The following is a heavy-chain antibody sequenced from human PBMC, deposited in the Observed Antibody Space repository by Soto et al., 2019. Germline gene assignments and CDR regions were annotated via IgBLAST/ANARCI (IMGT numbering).Heavy chain of an antibody. CDR1: GGSFSGYY. Sequence: QVQLQQWGAGLLKPSETLSLTCAVYGGSFSGYYWSWIRQPQGKGLEWIGEINHSGSTNYNPSLKRRVTISVDTSKNQFSLKLSSVTAADTAVYYCARGRGLDPWGQGTLVTVSS. CDR2: INHSGST. CDR3: ARGRGLDP. J-gene: IGHJ5*02. V-gene: IGHV4-34*01. D-gene: IGHD3-10*01.